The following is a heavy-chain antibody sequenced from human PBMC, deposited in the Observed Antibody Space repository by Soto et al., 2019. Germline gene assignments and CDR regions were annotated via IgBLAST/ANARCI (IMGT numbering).Heavy chain of an antibody. J-gene: IGHJ3*02. CDR3: AITEQWLKNGAFDI. CDR2: INAGNGNT. Sequence: QVQLVQSGAEVKKPWASVKVSCKASGYTVTSFSMQWVRQAPGQRLEWMGWINAGNGNTKYSQKFQNKVNITRVTSASAVYMELCRLRFEDTAVYYCAITEQWLKNGAFDIWGQGTKIIVSS. V-gene: IGHV1-3*01. CDR1: GYTVTSFS. D-gene: IGHD6-19*01.